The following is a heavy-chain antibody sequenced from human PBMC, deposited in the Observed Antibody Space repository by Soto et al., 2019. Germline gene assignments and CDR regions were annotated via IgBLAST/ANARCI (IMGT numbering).Heavy chain of an antibody. J-gene: IGHJ4*02. CDR2: IRYDGSNI. Sequence: QAQLVESGGGEVQPGRSLRLSCAASGYIFSGYGMHWVRQAPGKGLEWVAVIRYDGSNIYYADSVKGRFTISRDNSKNMLDLQMNSLGAEDTAVYYCARDGIGGTIFRGYFDYWGQGTLVTVSS. D-gene: IGHD1-7*01. CDR3: ARDGIGGTIFRGYFDY. CDR1: GYIFSGYG. V-gene: IGHV3-33*01.